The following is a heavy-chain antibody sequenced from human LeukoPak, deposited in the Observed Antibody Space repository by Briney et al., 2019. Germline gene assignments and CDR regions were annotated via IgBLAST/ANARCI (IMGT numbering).Heavy chain of an antibody. CDR1: GGSISSSSYY. CDR3: ARANPSYDILTGYLRQHAFDI. Sequence: SETLSLTCTVSGGSISSSSYYWGWIRQPPGKGLEWIGSIYYSGSTYYNPSLKSRVTISVDTSKNQFSLKLSSVTAADTAVYYCARANPSYDILTGYLRQHAFDIWGQGTMVTVSS. V-gene: IGHV4-39*07. CDR2: IYYSGST. D-gene: IGHD3-9*01. J-gene: IGHJ3*02.